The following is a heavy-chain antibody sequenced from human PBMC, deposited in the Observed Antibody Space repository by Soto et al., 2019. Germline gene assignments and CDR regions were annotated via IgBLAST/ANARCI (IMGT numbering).Heavy chain of an antibody. J-gene: IGHJ6*01. V-gene: IGHV3-33*08. CDR1: GFTFSSYG. D-gene: IGHD6-13*01. CDR2: IWYDGSKK. CDR3: ARPVEQQKLGFGMDV. Sequence: GGSLRLSCAASGFTFSSYGMHWVRQAPGKGLEWVAVIWYDGSKKYYADSVKGRFTISRDNSKNTMYLQMNSLRAEDTAVYYCARPVEQQKLGFGMDVWGQGSPVTVSS.